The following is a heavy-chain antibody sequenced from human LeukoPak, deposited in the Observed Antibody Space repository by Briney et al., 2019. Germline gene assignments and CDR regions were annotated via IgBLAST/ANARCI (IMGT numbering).Heavy chain of an antibody. CDR2: LTYVGST. CDR1: GSSISVYY. D-gene: IGHD3-3*01. J-gene: IGHJ4*02. Sequence: SETLSLTCIVSGSSISVYYRSWIPQPPGKGLEWIGYLTYVGSTNYNPPLKSRVSISRDTSKSEFSLKVTYVTAAGTAVYYCARFVEFQRQFDYWGQGMLVTVSS. CDR3: ARFVEFQRQFDY. V-gene: IGHV4-59*01.